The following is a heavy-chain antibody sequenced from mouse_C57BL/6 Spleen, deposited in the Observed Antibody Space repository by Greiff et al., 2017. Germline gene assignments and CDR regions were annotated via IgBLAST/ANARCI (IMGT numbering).Heavy chain of an antibody. J-gene: IGHJ3*01. V-gene: IGHV1-64*01. CDR3: ARFGDRFWFAY. D-gene: IGHD2-14*01. CDR2: IHPNSSST. Sequence: QVQLQQPGAELVKPGASVKLSCKASGYTFTSYWMHWVKQRPGQGLEWIGMIHPNSSSTNYNEKFKSKATLTVDKSSSTAYMQLSSLTSEDSAVYYCARFGDRFWFAYWGQGTLVTVSA. CDR1: GYTFTSYW.